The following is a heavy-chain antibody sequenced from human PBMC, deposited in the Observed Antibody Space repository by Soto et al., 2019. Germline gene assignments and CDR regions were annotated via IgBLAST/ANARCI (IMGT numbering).Heavy chain of an antibody. D-gene: IGHD6-19*01. J-gene: IGHJ1*01. CDR3: TRVGRQSLLTSGCTC. Sequence: VQLVESGGGVVQPGRSLRLSCAASGFTFSDYAMHWVRQAPGKGLEWVAVVSHDGRNTHYADSVKGRFTISRDSSKNTVSLEMTSLRAEDPGFYLCTRVGRQSLLTSGCTCWGPGALVSVSS. V-gene: IGHV3-30*03. CDR1: GFTFSDYA. CDR2: VSHDGRNT.